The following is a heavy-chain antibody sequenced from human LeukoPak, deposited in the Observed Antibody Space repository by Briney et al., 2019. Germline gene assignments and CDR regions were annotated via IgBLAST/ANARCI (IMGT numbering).Heavy chain of an antibody. CDR1: GYTFGAYF. CDR2: INPDNGGT. J-gene: IGHJ6*03. CDR3: ARAGAMIASDYYYYMDV. V-gene: IGHV1-2*02. D-gene: IGHD3-16*01. Sequence: GASVKVSCKAFGYTFGAYFMHWVRQAPGQGLEWMGWINPDNGGTRYAQRFQDRVTMTRDTSITTAYMELSSLKPDDTAVYYCARAGAMIASDYYYYMDVWGNGTTVTVSS.